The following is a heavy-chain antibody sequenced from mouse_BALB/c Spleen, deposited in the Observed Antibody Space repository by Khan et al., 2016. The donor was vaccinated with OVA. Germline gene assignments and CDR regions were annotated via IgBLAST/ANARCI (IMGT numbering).Heavy chain of an antibody. CDR3: ARHGSSSWFAY. Sequence: VQLQQSGPELMKPGASVKISCKASGYSFTSYYIHWVKQSHGKSLEWIGYIDPFNGGPSYNQKFKGKATLTVDKSSSTAYMHLSSLTTEDSAVYYCARHGSSSWFAYWGQGTLVTVSA. V-gene: IGHV1S135*01. D-gene: IGHD1-1*01. J-gene: IGHJ3*01. CDR1: GYSFTSYY. CDR2: IDPFNGGP.